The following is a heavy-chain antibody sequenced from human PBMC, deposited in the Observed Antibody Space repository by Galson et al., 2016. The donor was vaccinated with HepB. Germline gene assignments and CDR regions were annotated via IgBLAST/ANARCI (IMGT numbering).Heavy chain of an antibody. J-gene: IGHJ4*02. CDR1: GYAFRNYI. Sequence: SLRLSCAASGYAFRNYIMNWVRQPPGKGLEWVTSISSSGRSIYYADSVKGRFTISRDNTKNSLYLQMNSLRADDTAVYYCARAPTMITFGGLIVGDLDYWGQGTLVTVSS. V-gene: IGHV3-21*01. D-gene: IGHD3-16*02. CDR3: ARAPTMITFGGLIVGDLDY. CDR2: ISSSGRSI.